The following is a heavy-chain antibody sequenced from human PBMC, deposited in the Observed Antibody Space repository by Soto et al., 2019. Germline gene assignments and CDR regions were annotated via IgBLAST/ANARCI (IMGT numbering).Heavy chain of an antibody. CDR3: RRSSRYSTDV. CDR1: GDSIRSSSY. Sequence: SETRSLTCTVSGDSIRSSSYWGWIRQPPEKGLEWIGSIYSTGNTYYNPSLNSQVTISVDTSKNQFSLNVISVTAADTAVYYCRRSSRYSTDVWGQGTTVT. CDR2: IYSTGNT. J-gene: IGHJ6*02. D-gene: IGHD6-13*01. V-gene: IGHV4-39*01.